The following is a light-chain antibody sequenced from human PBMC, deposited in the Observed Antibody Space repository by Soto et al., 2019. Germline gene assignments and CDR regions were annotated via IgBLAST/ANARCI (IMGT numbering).Light chain of an antibody. V-gene: IGKV3-20*01. CDR1: QSVSSSY. CDR2: GAS. CDR3: QQYGSSPWT. Sequence: ELVLTQSPGTLSLSPGETATLSCRASQSVSSSYLAWYQQKPGQAPRPLIYGASSRAICIPDRFSGSGSGTDFTLTISRLEPDDCAVYYCQQYGSSPWTFGQGTKVEIK. J-gene: IGKJ1*01.